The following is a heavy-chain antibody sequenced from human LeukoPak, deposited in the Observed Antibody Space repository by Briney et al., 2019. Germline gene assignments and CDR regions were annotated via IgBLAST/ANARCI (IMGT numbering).Heavy chain of an antibody. V-gene: IGHV1-69*05. Sequence: SVKVSCKASGGTFSSYAISWVRQAPGQGLEWMGGIIPIFGTANYAQKFQGRVTITTDESTSTAYMELSSLRSEDTAVYYCARGPYCSGGSRHRGGYYYYYMDVWGKGTTVTVSS. D-gene: IGHD2-15*01. CDR1: GGTFSSYA. CDR2: IIPIFGTA. J-gene: IGHJ6*03. CDR3: ARGPYCSGGSRHRGGYYYYYMDV.